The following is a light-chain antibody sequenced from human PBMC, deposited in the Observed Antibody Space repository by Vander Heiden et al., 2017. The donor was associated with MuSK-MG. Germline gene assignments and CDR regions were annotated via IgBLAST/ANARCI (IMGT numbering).Light chain of an antibody. J-gene: IGKJ1*01. V-gene: IGKV1-12*01. Sequence: DIQMTQSPSSVSASVGDRVTITCRAGQGIAKWLAWYQQKPGEAPNLLIFAASTLQSGVPPRFSGSGSGTEFTLTISNLQPEDFAPYYCQQCNSFPPWTFGQGTKVEV. CDR1: QGIAKW. CDR2: AAS. CDR3: QQCNSFPPWT.